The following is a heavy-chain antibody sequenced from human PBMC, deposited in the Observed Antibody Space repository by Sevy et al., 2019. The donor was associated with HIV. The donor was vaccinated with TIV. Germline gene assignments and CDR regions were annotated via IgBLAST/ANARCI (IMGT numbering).Heavy chain of an antibody. CDR3: AKDMSNYYDSSGYWTSFYY. J-gene: IGHJ4*02. CDR1: GFTFDDYA. D-gene: IGHD3-22*01. V-gene: IGHV3-9*01. CDR2: ISWNSGGI. Sequence: GGSLRLSCAASGFTFDDYAMHWVRQAPGKGLEWVSGISWNSGGIGYADSVKGRFTISRDNAKNSLYLQMNSLRAEDTALYYCAKDMSNYYDSSGYWTSFYYWGQGTLVTVSS.